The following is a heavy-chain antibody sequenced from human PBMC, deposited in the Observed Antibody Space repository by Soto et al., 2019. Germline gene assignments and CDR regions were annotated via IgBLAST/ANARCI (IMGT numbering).Heavy chain of an antibody. CDR3: VKSRGGNNFDFFD. D-gene: IGHD5-12*01. Sequence: SGGSLRLSCSASGFTFSSYAMHWVRQAPGKGLEYVSGIRGNGDPPFYADSVKGRFTISRDNSKNTLYLQMSSLSADDTAVYYCVKSRGGNNFDFFDWGQGALVTSPQ. J-gene: IGHJ4*02. CDR2: IRGNGDPP. V-gene: IGHV3-64D*06. CDR1: GFTFSSYA.